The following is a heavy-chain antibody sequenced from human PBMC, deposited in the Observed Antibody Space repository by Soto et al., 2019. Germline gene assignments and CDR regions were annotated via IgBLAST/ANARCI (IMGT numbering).Heavy chain of an antibody. CDR2: IYLSDYDT. CDR3: ARYSSGWPYYFDY. V-gene: IGHV5-51*01. D-gene: IGHD6-19*01. J-gene: IGHJ4*02. Sequence: GESLKISCKGSGHSFTSDWIAWVRQMPGKGLERMGIIYLSDYDTRYSPSFQGRVTISADKSISTAYLQWSSLKASDTAMYYCARYSSGWPYYFDYWGQGTLVTVSS. CDR1: GHSFTSDW.